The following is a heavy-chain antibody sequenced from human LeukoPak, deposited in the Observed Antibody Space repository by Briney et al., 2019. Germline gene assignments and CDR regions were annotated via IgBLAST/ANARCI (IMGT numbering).Heavy chain of an antibody. J-gene: IGHJ4*02. D-gene: IGHD2/OR15-2a*01. Sequence: GGSLRLSCAASGFTFSIYDMNWVRQAPGKGLEWVSSISGSGVDTYYADSVKGRFTISRDNSKNTLFLQMNSLRAEDTAVYYCTKDQSYSTDWYGTFDYWGQGSLVTVSP. CDR2: ISGSGVDT. CDR1: GFTFSIYD. V-gene: IGHV3-23*01. CDR3: TKDQSYSTDWYGTFDY.